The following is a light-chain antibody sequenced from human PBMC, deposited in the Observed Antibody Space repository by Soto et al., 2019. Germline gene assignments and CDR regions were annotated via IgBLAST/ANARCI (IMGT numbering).Light chain of an antibody. CDR3: QQYGSSPGT. Sequence: ESVLTQSPGTLSLSPGERATLSCRASQSVSSSYVAWYQQKPGQAPRLLIFGASSRATGIPDRFSGSGSGTDFTLTISRLEPEDFAVYYCQQYGSSPGTFGQGTKVDI. J-gene: IGKJ1*01. V-gene: IGKV3-20*01. CDR2: GAS. CDR1: QSVSSSY.